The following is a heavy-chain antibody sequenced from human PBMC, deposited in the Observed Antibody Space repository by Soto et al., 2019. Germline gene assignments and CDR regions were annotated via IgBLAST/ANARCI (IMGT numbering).Heavy chain of an antibody. D-gene: IGHD3-16*01. J-gene: IGHJ1*01. CDR1: GYTFTGYY. CDR3: ARKIGGLAEYFQH. CDR2: INPNSGGT. V-gene: IGHV1-2*04. Sequence: QVQLVQSGAEVKKPGASVKVSCKASGYTFTGYYMHWVRQAPGQGLEWMGWINPNSGGTNYAQKFQGWVTMTRDTSISTADMELSRLRSDDTAVYYCARKIGGLAEYFQHWGQGTLVTVSS.